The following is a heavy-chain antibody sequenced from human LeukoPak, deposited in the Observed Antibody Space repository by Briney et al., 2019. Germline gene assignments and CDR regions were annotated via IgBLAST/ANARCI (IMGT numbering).Heavy chain of an antibody. CDR1: GYTFTSYG. J-gene: IGHJ4*02. D-gene: IGHD2-21*02. Sequence: ASVKVSCKAPGYTFTSYGISWVRQAPGQGLEWMGWISAYNGNTNYAQKLQGRVTMTTDTSTSTAYMELRSLRSDDTAVYYCARDTLLVTSPDYWGQGTLVTVSS. V-gene: IGHV1-18*01. CDR2: ISAYNGNT. CDR3: ARDTLLVTSPDY.